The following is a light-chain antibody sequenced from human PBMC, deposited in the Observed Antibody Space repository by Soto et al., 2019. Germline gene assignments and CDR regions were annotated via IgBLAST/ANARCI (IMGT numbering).Light chain of an antibody. J-gene: IGKJ1*01. CDR3: QQYGSSPLT. Sequence: EIVLTQSPGTLSLSPGERATLSCRASQSVSSNYLAWYQQIPGQAPRLLIYGASSRATGIPDRFSGSGSGTDFTLTISRLEPEDFAVYYCQQYGSSPLTFGQGTKV. V-gene: IGKV3-20*01. CDR2: GAS. CDR1: QSVSSNY.